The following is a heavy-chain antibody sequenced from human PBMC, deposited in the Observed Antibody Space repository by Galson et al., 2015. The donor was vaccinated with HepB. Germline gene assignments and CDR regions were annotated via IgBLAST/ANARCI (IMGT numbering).Heavy chain of an antibody. CDR3: TTDGARLYPAGYFDY. CDR1: GFTFSNAW. CDR2: IKSKTDGGTT. V-gene: IGHV3-15*01. D-gene: IGHD3-16*01. J-gene: IGHJ4*02. Sequence: SLRLSCAASGFTFSNAWMSWVRQAPGKGLECVGRIKSKTDGGTTDYAAPVKGRFTISRDDSENTLYLQMNSLKTEDTAVYYCTTDGARLYPAGYFDYWGQGTLVTVSS.